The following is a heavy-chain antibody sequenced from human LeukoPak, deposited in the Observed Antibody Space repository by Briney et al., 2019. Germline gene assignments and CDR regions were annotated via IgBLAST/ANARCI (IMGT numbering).Heavy chain of an antibody. CDR2: ISSSVSTI. D-gene: IGHD2-2*01. J-gene: IGHJ5*02. Sequence: GGSLRLSCAASGFTFSSYEMNWVRQAPGKGLEWVSHISSSVSTIYYADSVKGRFTISRDNAKNSLYLKMNSLRAEDTAVYYCARLMVPAAMLDWFDPWGQGTLVTVSS. V-gene: IGHV3-48*03. CDR3: ARLMVPAAMLDWFDP. CDR1: GFTFSSYE.